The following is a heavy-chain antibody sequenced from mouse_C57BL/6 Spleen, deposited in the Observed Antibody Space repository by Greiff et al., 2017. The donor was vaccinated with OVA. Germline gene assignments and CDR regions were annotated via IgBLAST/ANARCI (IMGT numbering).Heavy chain of an antibody. Sequence: QVHVQQSGPGLVQPSQSLSITCPVSGFSLTSSGVHWVRQSPGQGLAWLGVIWSGGSTDYNAAFISRLSISKDNSKSQVFFKMNSLQADDTAIYYCARYYYGSSWFAYWGQGTLVTVSA. D-gene: IGHD1-1*01. CDR3: ARYYYGSSWFAY. J-gene: IGHJ3*01. V-gene: IGHV2-2*01. CDR2: IWSGGST. CDR1: GFSLTSSG.